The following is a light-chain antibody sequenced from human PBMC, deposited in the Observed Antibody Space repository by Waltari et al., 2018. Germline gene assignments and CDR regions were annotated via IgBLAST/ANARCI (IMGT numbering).Light chain of an antibody. J-gene: IGLJ2*01. CDR1: SSNIGSNT. V-gene: IGLV1-44*01. Sequence: QSVLTQPPSASGTPGQRVTIPCSGSSSNIGSNTVNWYQQLPGTAPKLLICSNNRRPSGVPDRFSGSKSGTSASLAISGLQAEDEADYYCAAWDDSLNGPVFGGGTKLTVL. CDR2: SNN. CDR3: AAWDDSLNGPV.